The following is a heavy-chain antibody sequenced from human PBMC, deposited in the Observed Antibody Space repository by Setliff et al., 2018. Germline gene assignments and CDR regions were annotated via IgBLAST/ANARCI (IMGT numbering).Heavy chain of an antibody. CDR3: ARARYCSGGRCYWTWLDS. Sequence: SETLSLTCAVYGGSFSDYYWSWIRQSPGKGLEWIGEINHSGSTNYNPSLKTRVTISVDTSKNQFSLKMNSVTAADTAVYYCARARYCSGGRCYWTWLDSWAQGTLVTVSS. CDR2: INHSGST. J-gene: IGHJ5*01. CDR1: GGSFSDYY. D-gene: IGHD2-15*01. V-gene: IGHV4-34*01.